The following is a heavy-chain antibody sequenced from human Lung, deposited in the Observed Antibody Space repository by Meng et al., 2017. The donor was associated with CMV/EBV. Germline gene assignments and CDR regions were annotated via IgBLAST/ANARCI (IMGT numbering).Heavy chain of an antibody. Sequence: ASVKVSCKASGYTFTTYGVSWVRQAPGQGLEWVGWINPYNGNTLYAQNFQGRVTVTTNTSTTTACMELRSLRSDDTAVYYCARGPLARDPPTYSSSWDATAYYGMEVWGQGTXVPVSS. CDR2: INPYNGNT. CDR3: ARGPLARDPPTYSSSWDATAYYGMEV. V-gene: IGHV1-18*01. D-gene: IGHD6-13*01. CDR1: GYTFTTYG. J-gene: IGHJ6*02.